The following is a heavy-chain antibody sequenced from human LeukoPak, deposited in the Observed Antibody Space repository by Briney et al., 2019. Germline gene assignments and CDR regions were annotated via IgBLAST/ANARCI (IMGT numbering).Heavy chain of an antibody. D-gene: IGHD2-2*01. CDR3: ARTPLYCSSTSCYPKSGFDY. J-gene: IGHJ4*02. CDR2: IIPIFGTA. V-gene: IGHV1-69*13. CDR1: GGTFSSYA. Sequence: GASVKVSCKASGGTFSSYAISWVRQAPGQGLEWMGGIIPIFGTANYAQKFQGRVTITADESTSTAYMELSSLRSEDTAAYYCARTPLYCSSTSCYPKSGFDYWGQGTLVTVSS.